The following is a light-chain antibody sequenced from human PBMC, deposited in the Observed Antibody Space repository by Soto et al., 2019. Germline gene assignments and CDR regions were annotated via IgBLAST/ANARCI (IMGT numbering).Light chain of an antibody. CDR2: DAS. CDR1: QSVSSY. Sequence: EIVLTQSPATLSLSPGERATLSCRASQSVSSYLAWYQQKPGQAPRLLIYDASNRATGIPARFSGSGSGTDFPLSIISLEPEDFAVYYCQQRSNWHPYTFGQGTKLEIK. CDR3: QQRSNWHPYT. J-gene: IGKJ2*01. V-gene: IGKV3-11*01.